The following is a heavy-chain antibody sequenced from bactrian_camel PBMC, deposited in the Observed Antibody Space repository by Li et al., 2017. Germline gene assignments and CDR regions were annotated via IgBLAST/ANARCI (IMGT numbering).Heavy chain of an antibody. CDR1: GFTFSTYA. CDR2: IAADGHT. D-gene: IGHD6*01. CDR3: AAGYGGSWLDY. J-gene: IGHJ4*01. Sequence: DVQLVESGGGLVQPGGSLRLSCEASGFTFSTYAMSWVRQAPRKGLEWVSAIAADGHTYYADSAKGRFTTSRDNAKNMLYLQLNSLKTEDTAMYYCAAGYGGSWLDYWGQGTQVTVS. V-gene: IGHV3S40*01.